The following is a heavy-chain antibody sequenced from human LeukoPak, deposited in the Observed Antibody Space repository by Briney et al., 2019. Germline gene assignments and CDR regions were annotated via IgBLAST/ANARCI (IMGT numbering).Heavy chain of an antibody. J-gene: IGHJ1*01. V-gene: IGHV4-39*01. D-gene: IGHD3-10*01. CDR1: GGSISSSSYY. CDR3: ARLPYYYGSGSYSNFSPH. CDR2: IYYSGST. Sequence: SSETLSLTCTVSGGSISSSSYYWGWIRQPPGKGLEWFGSIYYSGSTYYNPSLKSRVTISVDTSKNQFSLKLSSVTAADTAVYYCARLPYYYGSGSYSNFSPHWGQGTPVTVSS.